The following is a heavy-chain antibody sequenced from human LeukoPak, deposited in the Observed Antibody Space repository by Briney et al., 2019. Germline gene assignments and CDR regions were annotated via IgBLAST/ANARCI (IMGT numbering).Heavy chain of an antibody. CDR1: GYTFTSYY. J-gene: IGHJ5*02. Sequence: GASVKVSCKASGYTFTSYYMHWVRQAPGQGLEWMGGIIPIFGTSNYAQKFQGRVTITADKSTSTAYMELSSLRSEDTAVYYCAKGNQIHYDISGGLVRYNWFDPWGQGTLVTVSS. CDR2: IIPIFGTS. D-gene: IGHD3-9*01. CDR3: AKGNQIHYDISGGLVRYNWFDP. V-gene: IGHV1-69*06.